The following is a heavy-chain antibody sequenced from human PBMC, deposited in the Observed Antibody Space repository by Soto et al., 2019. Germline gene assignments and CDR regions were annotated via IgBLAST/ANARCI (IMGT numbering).Heavy chain of an antibody. CDR1: GYTFTSYA. CDR2: INAGNGNT. Sequence: ASVKVSCKASGYTFTSYAMHWVRQAPGQRLEWMGWINAGNGNTKYSQKFQGRVTITRDTSASTAYMELSSLRSEDTAVYYCARDRITTRGDAFDLWGQGTMVTVSS. CDR3: ARDRITTRGDAFDL. D-gene: IGHD3-3*01. J-gene: IGHJ3*01. V-gene: IGHV1-3*01.